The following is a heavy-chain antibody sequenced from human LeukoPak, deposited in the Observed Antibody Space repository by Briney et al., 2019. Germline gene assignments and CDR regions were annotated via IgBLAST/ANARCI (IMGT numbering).Heavy chain of an antibody. V-gene: IGHV1-8*02. CDR1: GYTFTSYD. Sequence: ASVKVSCKASGYTFTSYDINWVRQATGQGLEWMGWMNPYSGNTGYAQKFQGRVTMTRNTSISTAYMELSSLRSEDTAVYYCARVGYGSGSYYPTTFDYWGQGTLVTVSS. D-gene: IGHD3-10*01. J-gene: IGHJ4*02. CDR3: ARVGYGSGSYYPTTFDY. CDR2: MNPYSGNT.